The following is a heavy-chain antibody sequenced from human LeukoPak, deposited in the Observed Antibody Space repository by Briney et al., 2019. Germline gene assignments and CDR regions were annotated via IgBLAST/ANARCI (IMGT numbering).Heavy chain of an antibody. CDR1: DGSISSYY. Sequence: PSETLSLTCTVSDGSISSYYWSWIRQPAGKGLEWIGRIYTSGSTNYNPSLKSRVTMSVDTSKNQFSLKLSSVTAADTAVYYCARDHNGITGTTRWFDPWGQGTLVTVSS. J-gene: IGHJ5*02. CDR2: IYTSGST. D-gene: IGHD1-7*01. CDR3: ARDHNGITGTTRWFDP. V-gene: IGHV4-4*07.